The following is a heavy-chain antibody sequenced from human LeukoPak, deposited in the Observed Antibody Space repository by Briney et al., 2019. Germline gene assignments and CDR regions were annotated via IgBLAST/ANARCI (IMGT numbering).Heavy chain of an antibody. CDR3: AKDLGQWLGHAFGI. D-gene: IGHD6-19*01. V-gene: IGHV3-23*01. Sequence: PGGSLRLSCAASGFTFSSYAMSWVRQAPGKGLEWVSGINTSGGTTYYADSVKGRFTISRDNSKNTLYLQMNSLRVDDTAVYYCAKDLGQWLGHAFGIWGQGTMVTVSS. J-gene: IGHJ3*02. CDR2: INTSGGTT. CDR1: GFTFSSYA.